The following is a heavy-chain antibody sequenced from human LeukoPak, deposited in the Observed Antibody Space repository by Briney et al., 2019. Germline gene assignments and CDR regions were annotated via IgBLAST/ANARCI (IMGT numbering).Heavy chain of an antibody. J-gene: IGHJ4*02. CDR1: GGSFSGYY. Sequence: PSETLSLTCAVYGGSFSGYYWSWIRQPPGKGLEWIGEIDHSGSTNYNPSLKSRVTISVDTSKNQFSLKLISVTAADTAVYYCARGRSRPWMQLWSPPFGFWGQGTLVTVSS. CDR3: ARGRSRPWMQLWSPPFGF. D-gene: IGHD5-18*01. CDR2: IDHSGST. V-gene: IGHV4-34*01.